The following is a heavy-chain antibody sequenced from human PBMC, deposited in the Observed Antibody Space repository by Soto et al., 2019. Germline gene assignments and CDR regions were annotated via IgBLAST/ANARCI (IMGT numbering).Heavy chain of an antibody. V-gene: IGHV3-66*01. CDR2: IYSGGST. CDR3: ATLRLASGSYYYSDAFDI. CDR1: GFTVSSNY. D-gene: IGHD3-10*01. Sequence: GGSLRLSCAASGFTVSSNYMSWVRQAPGKGLEWVSVIYSGGSTYYADSVKGRFTISRDNSKNTLYLQMNSLRAEDTAVYYCATLRLASGSYYYSDAFDIWGQGTMVTVSS. J-gene: IGHJ3*02.